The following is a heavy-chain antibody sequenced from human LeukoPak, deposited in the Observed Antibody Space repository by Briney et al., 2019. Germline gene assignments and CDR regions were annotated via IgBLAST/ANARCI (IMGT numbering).Heavy chain of an antibody. J-gene: IGHJ4*02. CDR3: ARDGGITMVRGSGGY. CDR1: GFTFSSYS. CDR2: ISSSSSYI. Sequence: GGSLRLSCAASGFTFSSYSMNWVRQAPGKGLEWVSSISSSSSYIYYADSVKGRFTISRDNAKNSLYLQMNRLRAEDTAVYYCARDGGITMVRGSGGYWGQGTLVTVSS. D-gene: IGHD3-10*01. V-gene: IGHV3-21*01.